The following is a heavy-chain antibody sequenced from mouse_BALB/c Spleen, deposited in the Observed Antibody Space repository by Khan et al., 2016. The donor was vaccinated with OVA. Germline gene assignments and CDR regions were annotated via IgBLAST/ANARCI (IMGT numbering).Heavy chain of an antibody. V-gene: IGHV1S41*01. CDR2: IGPGSSNA. D-gene: IGHD1-1*01. Sequence: DLVKPGASVKLSCKASGYTFTSYWINWIKQRPGQGLEWIGRIGPGSSNAYYNDMFKGKATLTVDTSSNTAYIQLSSLSSEDSAVYFCARENYYGRGCYAMDYWGHGASVTVSA. CDR3: ARENYYGRGCYAMDY. J-gene: IGHJ4*01. CDR1: GYTFTSYW.